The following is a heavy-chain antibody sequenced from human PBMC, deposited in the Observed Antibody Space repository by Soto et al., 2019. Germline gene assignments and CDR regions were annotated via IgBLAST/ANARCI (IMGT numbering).Heavy chain of an antibody. V-gene: IGHV4-59*01. J-gene: IGHJ4*02. D-gene: IGHD1-26*01. CDR3: GAPPRY. CDR2: IYDSGST. Sequence: QVQLQESGPGLVKPSETLSLTCTVSGGSISSYYWSWIRQPPGKGLEWIGYIYDSGSTNYNPSLKSRVTISVDTSKNQFSLKLTSVTAADTAVYYCGAPPRYWDQGTLVTVSS. CDR1: GGSISSYY.